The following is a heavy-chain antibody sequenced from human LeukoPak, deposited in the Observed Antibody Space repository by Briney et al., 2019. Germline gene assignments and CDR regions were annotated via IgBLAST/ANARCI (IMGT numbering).Heavy chain of an antibody. CDR1: GFTFTSYA. CDR2: INAGNGNT. Sequence: GGSLRLSCAASGFTFTSYAMRWVRQAPGQRLEWMGWINAGNGNTKYSQKFQGRVTITRDTSASTAYMELSSLRSEDTAVYYCARADQGYSYGLPFDYWGQGTLVTVSS. D-gene: IGHD5-18*01. CDR3: ARADQGYSYGLPFDY. V-gene: IGHV1-3*01. J-gene: IGHJ4*02.